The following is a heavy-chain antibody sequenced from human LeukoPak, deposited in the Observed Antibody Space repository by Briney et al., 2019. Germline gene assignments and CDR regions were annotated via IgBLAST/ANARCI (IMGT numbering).Heavy chain of an antibody. CDR3: TSVGFGPYYFDN. V-gene: IGHV3-23*01. CDR1: GFTFSSYA. J-gene: IGHJ4*02. CDR2: ISGSGGST. D-gene: IGHD3-10*01. Sequence: GGSLRLSCAASGFTFSSYAMSWVRQAPGKGLEWVSAISGSGGSTYYADSVKGRFTISRDNSKNTLYLQVNSLKTEDTAVYYCTSVGFGPYYFDNWGQGTLVTVSS.